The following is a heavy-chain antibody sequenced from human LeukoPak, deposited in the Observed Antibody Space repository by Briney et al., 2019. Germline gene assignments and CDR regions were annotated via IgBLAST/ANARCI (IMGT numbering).Heavy chain of an antibody. CDR3: ARVPVYDILTGPYFDY. Sequence: GSLRLSCAASGSTFSSYGMHWVRQAPGKGLEWVAVIWHDGSNKYYADSVKGRFTISRDNSKNTLYLQMNSLRAEDTAVYYCARVPVYDILTGPYFDYWGQGTLVTVSS. D-gene: IGHD3-9*01. J-gene: IGHJ4*02. CDR2: IWHDGSNK. CDR1: GSTFSSYG. V-gene: IGHV3-33*01.